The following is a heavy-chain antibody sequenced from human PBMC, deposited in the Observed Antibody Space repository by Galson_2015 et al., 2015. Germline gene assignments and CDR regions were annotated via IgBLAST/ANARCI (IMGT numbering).Heavy chain of an antibody. CDR2: ISSSSSTI. V-gene: IGHV3-48*01. CDR3: ARERPPYSSSPAGFQH. CDR1: GFTFSSYS. J-gene: IGHJ1*01. Sequence: SLRLSCAASGFTFSSYSMNWVRQAPGKGLEWVSYISSSSSTIYYADSVKGRFTISRDNAKNSLYLQMNSLRAEDTAVYYCARERPPYSSSPAGFQHWGQGTLVTVSS. D-gene: IGHD6-13*01.